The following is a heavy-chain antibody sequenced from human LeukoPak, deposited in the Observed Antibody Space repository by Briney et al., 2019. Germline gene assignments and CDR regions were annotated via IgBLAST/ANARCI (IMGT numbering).Heavy chain of an antibody. CDR1: GGSISSGDYY. CDR3: ATRRYCSSTSCYYWFDP. CDR2: IYYSGST. V-gene: IGHV4-30-4*08. D-gene: IGHD2-2*01. J-gene: IGHJ5*02. Sequence: SQTLSLTCTVSGGSISSGDYYWSWIRQPPGKGLEWIGYIYYSGSTYYNPSLKSRVTISVGTSKNQFSLKLSSVTAADTAVYYCATRRYCSSTSCYYWFDPWGQGTLVTVSS.